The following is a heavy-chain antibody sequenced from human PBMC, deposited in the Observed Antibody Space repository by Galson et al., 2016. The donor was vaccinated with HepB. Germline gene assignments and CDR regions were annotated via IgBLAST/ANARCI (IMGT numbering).Heavy chain of an antibody. CDR3: ARGVQFRFDY. D-gene: IGHD4-11*01. Sequence: SVKVSCKASGYTFTGYHIHWVRQAPGQGLEWLGWISANSGNTIYAQKFQDRVTMTRDTSASTVYMDLRSLRSDDTAVYYCARGVQFRFDYWGQGTLVTVSS. CDR2: ISANSGNT. CDR1: GYTFTGYH. V-gene: IGHV1-18*01. J-gene: IGHJ4*02.